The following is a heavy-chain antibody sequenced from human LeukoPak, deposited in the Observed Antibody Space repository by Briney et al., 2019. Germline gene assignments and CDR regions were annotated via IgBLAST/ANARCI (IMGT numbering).Heavy chain of an antibody. J-gene: IGHJ3*02. D-gene: IGHD1-26*01. Sequence: GGSLRLSCAASGFTFSSYAMHWVRQAPGKGLEYVSAISSNGGSTYYANSVKGRFTISRDNSKNTLYLQMGSPRAEDMAVYYCTRALVGATTVDAFDIWGQGTMVTVSS. CDR1: GFTFSSYA. CDR3: TRALVGATTVDAFDI. V-gene: IGHV3-64*01. CDR2: ISSNGGST.